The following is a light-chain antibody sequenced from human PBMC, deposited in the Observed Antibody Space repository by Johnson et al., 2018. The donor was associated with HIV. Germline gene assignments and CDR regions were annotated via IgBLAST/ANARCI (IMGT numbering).Light chain of an antibody. CDR3: GTWNSRLSVGHA. CDR1: SSNIGNND. Sequence: HSVLTQPPSVSAAPGQKVTISCSGSSSNIGNNDVSWYQQLPGTAPKVLIYDNNKRPSGIPDRFSGSKSGTSATLGITGLQTGDEADYYCGTWNSRLSVGHAFGTGAKVTGL. J-gene: IGLJ1*01. V-gene: IGLV1-51*01. CDR2: DNN.